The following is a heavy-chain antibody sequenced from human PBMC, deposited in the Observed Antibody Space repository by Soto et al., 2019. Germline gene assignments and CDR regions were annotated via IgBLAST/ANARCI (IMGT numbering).Heavy chain of an antibody. D-gene: IGHD1-26*01. CDR3: ARDQVGPLYDYYYGMDV. V-gene: IGHV3-21*01. CDR2: MSSSGTYI. J-gene: IGHJ6*02. CDR1: GFTFRTYS. Sequence: GGSLRLSCAASGFTFRTYSMNWVRQAPGKGREWVSSMSSSGTYIYYAESVKGRLTISRDNDKNSPYMQLTSLRAEETAVYYCARDQVGPLYDYYYGMDVWGQGTTVTVSS.